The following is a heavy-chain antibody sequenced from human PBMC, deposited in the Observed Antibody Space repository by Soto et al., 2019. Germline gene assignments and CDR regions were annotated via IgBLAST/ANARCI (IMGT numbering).Heavy chain of an antibody. CDR1: GGSLTSCY. V-gene: IGHV4-59*01. Sequence: TSGTLFPTSPVSGGSLTSCYLGWIRAPPGKGLEWIGYLYHSGSVNYNPSLKSRVTISADTSKNQFSLKLASVTAADTAVYYCAREGPASTNWFDPWGQGTLVTVSS. J-gene: IGHJ5*02. D-gene: IGHD3-16*01. CDR2: LYHSGSV. CDR3: AREGPASTNWFDP.